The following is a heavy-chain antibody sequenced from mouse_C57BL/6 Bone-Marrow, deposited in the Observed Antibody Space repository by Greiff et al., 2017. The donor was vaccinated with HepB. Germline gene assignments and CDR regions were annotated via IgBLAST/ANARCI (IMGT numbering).Heavy chain of an antibody. CDR3: ARRYYGSSYWYFDV. CDR1: GYTFTTYP. V-gene: IGHV1-47*01. Sequence: VQLQQSGAELVKPGASVKMSCKASGYTFTTYPIEWMKQNHGKSLEWIGNFHPYNDDTKYNDKFKGKATLTVEKSSSTVYLELSRLTSDDSAVYYCARRYYGSSYWYFDVWGTGTTVTVSS. J-gene: IGHJ1*03. D-gene: IGHD1-1*01. CDR2: FHPYNDDT.